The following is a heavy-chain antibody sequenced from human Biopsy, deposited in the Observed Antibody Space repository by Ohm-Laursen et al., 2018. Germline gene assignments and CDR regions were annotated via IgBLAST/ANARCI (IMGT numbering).Heavy chain of an antibody. J-gene: IGHJ6*02. V-gene: IGHV3-21*01. Sequence: SLRLSCAASGFTFNGDNANWVRQAPGKGLEWVSYISRDSSHIYYADSVKGRFTISRDNAKRSLYLQMNSLRADDTAIYYCARDDGVHARRSGMDVWGQGTTVTVSS. D-gene: IGHD2-8*01. CDR2: ISRDSSHI. CDR3: ARDDGVHARRSGMDV. CDR1: GFTFNGDN.